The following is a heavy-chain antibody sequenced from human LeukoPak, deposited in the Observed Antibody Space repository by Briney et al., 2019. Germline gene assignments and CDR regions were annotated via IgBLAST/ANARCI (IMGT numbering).Heavy chain of an antibody. V-gene: IGHV4-34*01. CDR3: ASRVLRYFGWSL. Sequence: SETLSLTCAVYGGSFSGYYWSWIRQPPGKGLEWIGEINHSGSTNDNPSLKSRVTISVDTSKNQFSLKLSSVTAADTAVYYCASRVLRYFGWSLWGQGTLVTVSS. J-gene: IGHJ4*02. D-gene: IGHD3-9*01. CDR1: GGSFSGYY. CDR2: INHSGST.